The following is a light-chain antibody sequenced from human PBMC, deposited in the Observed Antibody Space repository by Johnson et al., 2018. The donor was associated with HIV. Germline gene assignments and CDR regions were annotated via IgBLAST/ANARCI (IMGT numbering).Light chain of an antibody. CDR3: GTWDNSLSAFV. Sequence: QSVLTQPPSVSAAPGQKVTISCSGSSSNIGNNYVSWYQQLPGTAPKLLIYENNKRPSRIPDRFSGSKSGTSDTLGITGLQTGDEADYYCGTWDNSLSAFVCGAGTTVIVL. V-gene: IGLV1-51*02. CDR2: ENN. J-gene: IGLJ1*01. CDR1: SSNIGNNY.